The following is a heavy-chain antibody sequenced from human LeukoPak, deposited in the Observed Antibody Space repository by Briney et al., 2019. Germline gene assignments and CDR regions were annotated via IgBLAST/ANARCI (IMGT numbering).Heavy chain of an antibody. CDR2: ISADSATT. CDR3: ARKSASGNYPIDY. V-gene: IGHV3-23*01. CDR1: GLNFDSYS. Sequence: GGSLRLSCAASGLNFDSYSITWVRQAPGKGLEWVSVISADSATTIYAESVKGRFTISRDNAKNTVFLQMSSLRAEDTALYYCARKSASGNYPIDYWGQGTLVTVSS. J-gene: IGHJ4*02. D-gene: IGHD3-10*01.